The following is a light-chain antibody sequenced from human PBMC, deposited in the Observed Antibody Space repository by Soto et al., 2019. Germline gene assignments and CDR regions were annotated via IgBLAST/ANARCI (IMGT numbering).Light chain of an antibody. V-gene: IGLV2-23*01. CDR3: CSYTGSSSVI. CDR2: EAT. J-gene: IGLJ2*01. Sequence: QSALTQPASVSGYPGQSINISCTGTNSDIGSYNLVSWYQQHPGKAPKLIICEATERPSGVSNRFSGSKSGNTASLTISGLQAEDEADYYCCSYTGSSSVIFGGGTKLTVL. CDR1: NSDIGSYNL.